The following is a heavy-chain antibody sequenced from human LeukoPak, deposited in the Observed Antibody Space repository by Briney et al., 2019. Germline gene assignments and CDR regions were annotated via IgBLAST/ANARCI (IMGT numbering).Heavy chain of an antibody. V-gene: IGHV4-4*02. CDR1: GASISNSNW. CDR2: IYYSGST. Sequence: SETLSLTCAVAGASISNSNWWTWVRQPPGKGLEWIGYIYYSGSTNYNPSLKSRVTISVDTSKNQFSLKLSSVTAADTAVYYCARSIAPYGNTDFDYWGQGTLVTVSS. J-gene: IGHJ4*02. D-gene: IGHD4-17*01. CDR3: ARSIAPYGNTDFDY.